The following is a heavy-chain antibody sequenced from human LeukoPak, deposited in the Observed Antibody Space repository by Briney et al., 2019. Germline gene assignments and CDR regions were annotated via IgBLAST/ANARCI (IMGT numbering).Heavy chain of an antibody. Sequence: GGSLRLSCAASGFTFSSYGMHWVRQAPGKGLEWVAVISYDGSNKYYADSVKGRFTISRDNSKNTLYLQMNSLRAEDTAVYYCARDAQWLARYYFDYWGQGTLVTVSS. CDR1: GFTFSSYG. V-gene: IGHV3-30*03. CDR2: ISYDGSNK. J-gene: IGHJ4*02. D-gene: IGHD6-19*01. CDR3: ARDAQWLARYYFDY.